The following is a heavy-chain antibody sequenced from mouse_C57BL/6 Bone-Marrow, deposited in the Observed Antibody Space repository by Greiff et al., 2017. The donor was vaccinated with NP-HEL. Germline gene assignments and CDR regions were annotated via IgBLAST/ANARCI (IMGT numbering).Heavy chain of an antibody. CDR1: GYTFTSYW. CDR3: ARGATTVVFDY. CDR2: IDPNSGGN. J-gene: IGHJ2*01. V-gene: IGHV1-72*01. Sequence: QVQLQQPGAELVKPGASVKLSCKASGYTFTSYWMHWVKQRPGRGLEWIGRIDPNSGGNKYNEKFKSKATLTVDKPSRTAYIQLSSLTSEDSAVYYCARGATTVVFDYWGQGTTLTVSS. D-gene: IGHD1-1*01.